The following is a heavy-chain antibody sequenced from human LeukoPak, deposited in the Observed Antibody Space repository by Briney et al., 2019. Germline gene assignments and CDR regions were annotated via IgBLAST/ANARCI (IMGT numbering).Heavy chain of an antibody. CDR1: GFTFSSYS. Sequence: PGGSLRLSCAASGFTFSSYSMNWVRQAPGKGLEWVGRIKSKTDGGTTDYAAPVKGRFTISRDDSKNTLYLQMNSLKTEDTAVYYCTTSGDIVVVVAATQFAATDYWGQGTLVTVSS. V-gene: IGHV3-15*01. CDR2: IKSKTDGGTT. J-gene: IGHJ4*02. D-gene: IGHD2-15*01. CDR3: TTSGDIVVVVAATQFAATDY.